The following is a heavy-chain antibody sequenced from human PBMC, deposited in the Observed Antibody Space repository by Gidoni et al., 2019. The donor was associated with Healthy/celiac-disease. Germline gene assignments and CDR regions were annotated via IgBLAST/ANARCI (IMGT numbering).Heavy chain of an antibody. J-gene: IGHJ3*02. D-gene: IGHD2-21*02. Sequence: QVQLVQSGAEVKKPGASVKVSCKASGYTFTGYYMHWVRQAPGQGLEWMGWINPNSGGTNYAKKFQGRVTMTRDTSISTAYMELSRLRSDDTAVYYCAREGGYCGGDCDNAFDIWGQGTMVTVSS. V-gene: IGHV1-2*02. CDR3: AREGGYCGGDCDNAFDI. CDR2: INPNSGGT. CDR1: GYTFTGYY.